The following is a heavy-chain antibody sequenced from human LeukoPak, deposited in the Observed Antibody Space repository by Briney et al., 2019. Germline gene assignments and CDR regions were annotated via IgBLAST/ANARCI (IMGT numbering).Heavy chain of an antibody. V-gene: IGHV3-74*01. CDR1: GFTFSNYW. CDR3: ARDSSGPAF. Sequence: GGSLRLSCAASGFTFSNYWMHWVRQAPGKGLVWVSRINSDGSHTDYADSVKGRFTISRDSSKNTLYLQMNSLRADDTAVYYCARDSSGPAFWGQGTPVTVSS. D-gene: IGHD6-19*01. CDR2: INSDGSHT. J-gene: IGHJ4*02.